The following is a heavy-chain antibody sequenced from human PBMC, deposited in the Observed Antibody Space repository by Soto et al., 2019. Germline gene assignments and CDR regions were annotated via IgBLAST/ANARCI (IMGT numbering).Heavy chain of an antibody. CDR1: GFTFSSYS. D-gene: IGHD1-26*01. CDR3: ARPVPRVGATSVGNQGGDY. J-gene: IGHJ4*02. CDR2: ISSSSSYI. V-gene: IGHV3-21*01. Sequence: GGSLRLSCAASGFTFSSYSMNWVRQAPGKGLEWVSSISSSSSYIYYADSVKGRFTISRDNAKNSLYLQMNSLRAEDTAVYYCARPVPRVGATSVGNQGGDYWGQGTLVTVSS.